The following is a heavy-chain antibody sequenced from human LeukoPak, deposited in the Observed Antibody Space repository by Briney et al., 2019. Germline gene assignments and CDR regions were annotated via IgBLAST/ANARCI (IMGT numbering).Heavy chain of an antibody. Sequence: GGSLRLPCAASGFTISPYWMHWLRQTPGKGLVWVSRISRDGSNTVYADSVKGRFTISRDNANKTLYLQMNSLRGGDTAVYYCAREWDLPGAYYMDVWGKGTTVTVSS. J-gene: IGHJ6*03. CDR3: AREWDLPGAYYMDV. CDR1: GFTISPYW. V-gene: IGHV3-74*01. CDR2: ISRDGSNT. D-gene: IGHD1-26*01.